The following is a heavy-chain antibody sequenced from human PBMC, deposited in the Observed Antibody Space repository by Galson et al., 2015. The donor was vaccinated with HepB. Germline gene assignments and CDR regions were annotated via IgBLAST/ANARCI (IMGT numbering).Heavy chain of an antibody. V-gene: IGHV3-23*01. CDR3: AKGRYCSGSNCYLDFDY. CDR1: GFTFTTYG. D-gene: IGHD2-15*01. Sequence: SLRLSCAASGFTFTTYGMGWVRQAPGKGLEWVSSISGSGGNTYYADSVKGRFTVSRDNSKNTLYLQMSSLRAEDTAVYYCAKGRYCSGSNCYLDFDYWGQGTLVTVSS. CDR2: ISGSGGNT. J-gene: IGHJ4*02.